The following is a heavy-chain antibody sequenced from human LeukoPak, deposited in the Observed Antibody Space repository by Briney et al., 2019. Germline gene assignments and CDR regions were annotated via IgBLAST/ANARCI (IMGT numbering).Heavy chain of an antibody. CDR1: GGSFSGYY. CDR3: ARRGYSYYYYMDV. V-gene: IGHV4-34*01. J-gene: IGHJ6*03. CDR2: INHSGST. Sequence: PSETLSLTCAVYGGSFSGYYWSWIRQPPGKWLEWIAEINHSGSTNYNPSLKSRVTISVDTSKNQFSLKLSSVTAADTAVYYCARRGYSYYYYMDVWGKGTTVTVSS.